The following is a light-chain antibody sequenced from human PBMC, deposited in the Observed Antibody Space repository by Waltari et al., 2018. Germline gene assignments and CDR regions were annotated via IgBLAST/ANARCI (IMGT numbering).Light chain of an antibody. CDR2: AAS. Sequence: DIQMTQSPSSLSASVGDGVTITCRASQRIINYLTWYQQKPGKAPKVLIHAASSLQRGVPARFSVSGSGTDFTLTISSLQPEDFATYYCQQSYSPPFTFGQGTRLEIK. CDR3: QQSYSPPFT. CDR1: QRIINY. V-gene: IGKV1-39*01. J-gene: IGKJ5*01.